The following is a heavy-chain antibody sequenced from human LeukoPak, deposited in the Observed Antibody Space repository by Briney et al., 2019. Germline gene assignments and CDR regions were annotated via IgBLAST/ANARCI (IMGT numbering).Heavy chain of an antibody. CDR1: GGSISSGTYY. CDR2: ISYSGST. V-gene: IGHV4-30-4*01. CDR3: ARGGEGYNYVY. D-gene: IGHD5-24*01. Sequence: PSETLSLTCTVSGGSISSGTYYSNWLRQPPGKALEWIGYISYSGSTHYNPSLKSRATISEDTSKNQFSLKLTSVTDADTAVYYCARGGEGYNYVYWGQGTLVTVSS. J-gene: IGHJ4*02.